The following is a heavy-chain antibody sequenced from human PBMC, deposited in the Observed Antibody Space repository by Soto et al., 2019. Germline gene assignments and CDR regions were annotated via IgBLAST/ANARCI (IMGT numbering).Heavy chain of an antibody. J-gene: IGHJ5*02. CDR1: GDTISTGCYS. Sequence: QLQLQESGSGLVKSSETLSLTCGVSGDTISTGCYSWAWIWPPHGKALEWIGHTFESGNPYYTPSLKSRVMRSVNRSKDQCSLQVCSVTAADTAVDYCGRETDGDDVGYFGPCGQVTLVTVS. CDR2: TFESGNP. V-gene: IGHV4-30-2*01. D-gene: IGHD4-17*01. CDR3: GRETDGDDVGYFGP.